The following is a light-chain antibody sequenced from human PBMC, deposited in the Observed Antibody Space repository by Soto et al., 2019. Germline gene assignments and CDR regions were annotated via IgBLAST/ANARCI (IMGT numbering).Light chain of an antibody. V-gene: IGKV1-5*01. J-gene: IGKJ1*01. CDR1: KTIKCH. CDR2: DVC. Sequence: IQMPQSPSKQSASVGVRVTIPCRASKTIKCHLVWYQQKPGKDPKLLIFDVCSLESGVPSKFSGNGSGTEFTRTISSLQPDVFATCDCQQYNSYWKMFXQGTKVDI. CDR3: QQYNSYWKM.